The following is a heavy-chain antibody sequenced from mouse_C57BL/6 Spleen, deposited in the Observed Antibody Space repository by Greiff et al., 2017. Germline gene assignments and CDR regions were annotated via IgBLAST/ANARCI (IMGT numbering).Heavy chain of an antibody. Sequence: QVQLKQPGAELVRPGTSVKLSCKASGYTFTSYWMHWVKQRPGQGLEWIGVIDPSDSYTNYNQKFKGKATLTVDTSSSTAYMQLSSLTSEDSAVYYCASPDYYGSSYPGYWGQGTTLTVSS. CDR2: IDPSDSYT. V-gene: IGHV1-59*01. D-gene: IGHD1-1*01. CDR3: ASPDYYGSSYPGY. CDR1: GYTFTSYW. J-gene: IGHJ2*01.